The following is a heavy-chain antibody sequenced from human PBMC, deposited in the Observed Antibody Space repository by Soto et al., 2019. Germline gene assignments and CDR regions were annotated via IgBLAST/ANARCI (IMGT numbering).Heavy chain of an antibody. J-gene: IGHJ6*02. CDR1: GGSISSGGYY. CDR2: IYHSGYT. V-gene: IGHV4-31*03. CDR3: AKWEGLGSDYYYYAMDV. D-gene: IGHD1-26*01. Sequence: PSETLSLTCTVSGGSISSGGYYWTWIRQHPGKGLEWIAYIYHSGYTFYNPSLKSRVTMSVDTSKNQFSLKLRSVTAADTAVYYCAKWEGLGSDYYYYAMDVWGQGTTVTGLL.